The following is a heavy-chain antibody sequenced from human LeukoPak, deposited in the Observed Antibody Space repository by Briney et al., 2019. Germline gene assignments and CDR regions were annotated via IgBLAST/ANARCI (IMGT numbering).Heavy chain of an antibody. CDR1: GGSFSGYY. V-gene: IGHV4-34*01. CDR3: ARGRGKWIQLWLS. CDR2: INHSGST. J-gene: IGHJ4*02. D-gene: IGHD5-18*01. Sequence: SETLSLTCAVYGGSFSGYYWSWIRQPPGKGLEWIGEINHSGSTNYNPSLKSRVTISVDTSKNQFSLKLSSVTAADTAVYYCARGRGKWIQLWLSWGQGTLITVSS.